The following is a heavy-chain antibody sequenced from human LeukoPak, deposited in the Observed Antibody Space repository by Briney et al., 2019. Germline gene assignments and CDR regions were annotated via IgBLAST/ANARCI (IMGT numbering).Heavy chain of an antibody. CDR1: GFTFSTYS. CDR3: TTETDPPRYCSGGSCHSGFDY. D-gene: IGHD2-15*01. J-gene: IGHJ4*02. V-gene: IGHV3-48*04. Sequence: GGSLRLSCAASGFTFSTYSMNWIRQAPGQGLEWVAYISDGTSTVYYTDSVKGRFTISRDDATNSLYLEMNSLKTEDTAVYYCTTETDPPRYCSGGSCHSGFDYWGQGTLVTVSS. CDR2: ISDGTSTV.